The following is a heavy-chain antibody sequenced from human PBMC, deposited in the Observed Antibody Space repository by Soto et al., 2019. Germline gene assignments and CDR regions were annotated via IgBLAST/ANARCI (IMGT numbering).Heavy chain of an antibody. CDR2: IYYSGNT. CDR1: GGSISSGGYY. CDR3: AKDPIAENYFDY. J-gene: IGHJ4*02. D-gene: IGHD6-13*01. Sequence: SETLSLTCTVSGGSISSGGYYWSWIRQHPGKGLEWIGYIYYSGNTHYNPSLKSRVTISVDTSKNQFSLYLQMNSLRAEDTAVYYCAKDPIAENYFDYWGQGTLVTVSS. V-gene: IGHV4-31*03.